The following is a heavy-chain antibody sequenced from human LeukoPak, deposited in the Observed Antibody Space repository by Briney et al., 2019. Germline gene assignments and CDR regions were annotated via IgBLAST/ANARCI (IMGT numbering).Heavy chain of an antibody. J-gene: IGHJ6*02. V-gene: IGHV1-2*02. D-gene: IGHD3-22*01. CDR2: INPNSGGT. CDR1: GYTFTGYY. CDR3: ARTYYYDSSGHLPS. Sequence: ASVKVSCKASGYTFTGYYMHWVRQAPGQGLEWMGWINPNSGGTNYAQKFQGRVTMTRDTSISTAYMEPSRLRSDDTAVCYCARTYYYDSSGHLPSWGQGTTVTVSS.